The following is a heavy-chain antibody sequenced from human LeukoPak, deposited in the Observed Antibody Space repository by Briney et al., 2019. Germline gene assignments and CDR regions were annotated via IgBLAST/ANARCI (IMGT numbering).Heavy chain of an antibody. J-gene: IGHJ4*02. CDR2: IGSSSSYI. V-gene: IGHV3-21*01. D-gene: IGHD3-10*01. CDR1: GFTFSSYS. CDR3: ANVYYVSGSYYNVYDY. Sequence: GGSLRLSCAASGFTFSSYSMNWVRQAPGKGLEWVSYIGSSSSYIYYADSVKGRFTISRDNAKNSLYLQMNSLRAEDTAVYYCANVYYVSGSYYNVYDYWGQGTLVTVSS.